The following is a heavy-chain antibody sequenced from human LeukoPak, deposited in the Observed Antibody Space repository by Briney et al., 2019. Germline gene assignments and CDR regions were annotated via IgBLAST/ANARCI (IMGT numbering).Heavy chain of an antibody. CDR2: IKSKTDGGTT. D-gene: IGHD3-16*01. CDR3: TTGLGGY. J-gene: IGHJ4*02. CDR1: GFTFSNTW. V-gene: IGHV3-15*01. Sequence: GGSLRLSCAASGFTFSNTWMSWVRQAPGKGLEWVARIKSKTDGGTTDYAAPVKGRFTISRDDSKNTRYQQMNSLKTEDTAVYYCTTGLGGYWGQGTVVTVSS.